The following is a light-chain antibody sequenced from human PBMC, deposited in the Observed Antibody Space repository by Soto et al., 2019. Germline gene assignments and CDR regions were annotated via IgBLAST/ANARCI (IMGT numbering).Light chain of an antibody. J-gene: IGKJ2*01. CDR3: QQYNKWPPYT. CDR2: GAS. CDR1: QSVSSN. Sequence: EIVMTQSPANLSVSPGERATLSGRASQSVSSNLAWYQQKPGQGPRLLIHGASTRATSIPARFSGSGSGTEFTLTIYSLQSEDFAVSYCQQYNKWPPYTFGQGTKLEIK. V-gene: IGKV3-15*01.